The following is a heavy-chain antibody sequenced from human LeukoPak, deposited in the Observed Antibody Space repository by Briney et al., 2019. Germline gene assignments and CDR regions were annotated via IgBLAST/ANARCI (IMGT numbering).Heavy chain of an antibody. CDR1: GFTFSDYE. Sequence: PGGSLRLSCAASGFTFSDYEMNWVRQAPGKGLEWVSYISGSGRSIEHADSVKGRFTISRDDAKTSLFLQMNSLRAEDTAVYYCARSFDIWGRGTMVTVSS. CDR3: ARSFDI. V-gene: IGHV3-48*03. CDR2: ISGSGRSI. J-gene: IGHJ3*02.